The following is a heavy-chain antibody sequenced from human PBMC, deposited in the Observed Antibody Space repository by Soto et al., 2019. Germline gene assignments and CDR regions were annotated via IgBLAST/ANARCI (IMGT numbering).Heavy chain of an antibody. D-gene: IGHD1-26*01. J-gene: IGHJ1*01. V-gene: IGHV3-30*01. CDR1: GVTFSTSV. CDR2: ISHDGNGQ. CDR3: TREHHSRCRAGTFHP. Sequence: QVQLVESGGGVVQPGTSLRLSCAASGVTFSTSVMHWVRQAPGKGLEWVAGISHDGNGQHYPDTVKGRFSVSRDNSKNTLFPQMDSLRAEDTAVYYCTREHHSRCRAGTFHPWGQGTLGPVSS.